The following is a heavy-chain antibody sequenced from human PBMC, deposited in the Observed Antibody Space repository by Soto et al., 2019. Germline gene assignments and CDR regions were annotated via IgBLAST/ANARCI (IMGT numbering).Heavy chain of an antibody. J-gene: IGHJ4*02. Sequence: ASETLSVTCTVSGGSISSYYWSWIRQPPGKGLEWIGYIYYSGSTNYNPSLKSRVTISVDRSQNRFSLKLSSVTAADTAVYYCARSEATALDYWGQGTLVTSPQ. V-gene: IGHV4-59*12. CDR2: IYYSGST. CDR1: GGSISSYY. CDR3: ARSEATALDY.